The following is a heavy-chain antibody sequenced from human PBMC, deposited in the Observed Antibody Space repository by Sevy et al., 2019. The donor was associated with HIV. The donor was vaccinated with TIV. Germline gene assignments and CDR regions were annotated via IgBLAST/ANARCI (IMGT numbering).Heavy chain of an antibody. CDR1: GFTFSSYS. V-gene: IGHV3-48*01. J-gene: IGHJ6*02. D-gene: IGHD3-3*01. CDR3: ARGEGPPQYDFWSGYRRGIPYYGMDV. CDR2: ISSSSSTI. Sequence: GGSLRLSCAASGFTFSSYSMNWVRQAPGKGLEWVSYISSSSSTIYYADSVKGRFTISRDNAKNSLYLQMNSLRAEDTAVYYCARGEGPPQYDFWSGYRRGIPYYGMDVWGQGTTVTVSS.